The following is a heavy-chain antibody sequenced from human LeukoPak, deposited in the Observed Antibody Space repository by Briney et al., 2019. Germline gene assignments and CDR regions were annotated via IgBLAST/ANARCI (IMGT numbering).Heavy chain of an antibody. CDR3: ARHDSSGHYYFDY. D-gene: IGHD3-22*01. CDR1: GGSISSYY. J-gene: IGHJ4*02. V-gene: IGHV4-59*08. Sequence: SETLSLTCTVSGGSISSYYWSWIWQPPGKGLEWIGYIYYSGSTNYNPSLKSRVTISVDTSKNQFSLKLSSVTAADTAVYYCARHDSSGHYYFDYWGQGTLVTVSS. CDR2: IYYSGST.